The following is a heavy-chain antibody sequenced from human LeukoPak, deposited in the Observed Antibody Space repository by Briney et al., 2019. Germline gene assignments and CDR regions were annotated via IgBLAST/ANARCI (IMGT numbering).Heavy chain of an antibody. CDR3: ARGLVGYCSGGSCYAGYGMDV. Sequence: ASVKVSCKASGGTFSSYAISWVRQAPGQGLEWMGGIIPIFDTANYAQKFQGRVTITADKSTSTAYMELSSLRSEDTAVYYCARGLVGYCSGGSCYAGYGMDVWGKGTTVTVSS. CDR2: IIPIFDTA. J-gene: IGHJ6*04. CDR1: GGTFSSYA. V-gene: IGHV1-69*06. D-gene: IGHD2-15*01.